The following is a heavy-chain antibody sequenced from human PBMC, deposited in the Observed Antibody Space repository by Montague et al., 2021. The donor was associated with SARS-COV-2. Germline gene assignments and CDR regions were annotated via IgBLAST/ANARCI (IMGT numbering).Heavy chain of an antibody. CDR1: GFTFSSYN. Sequence: SLRLPCAASGFTFSSYNMNWVRQAPGKGLEWVSYISSSSSTIYYSDSXKGRFTISRDNAKNSLYLQMNSLRAEDTAVYYCARDLRWGYYYILTGYYRPLDYWGQGTLVTVAS. J-gene: IGHJ4*02. CDR2: ISSSSSTI. CDR3: ARDLRWGYYYILTGYYRPLDY. D-gene: IGHD3-9*01. V-gene: IGHV3-48*04.